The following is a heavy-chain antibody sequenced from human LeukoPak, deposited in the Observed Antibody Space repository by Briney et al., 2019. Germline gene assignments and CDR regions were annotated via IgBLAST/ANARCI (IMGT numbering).Heavy chain of an antibody. Sequence: SETLSLTCTVSGGSISSSSYYWTWIRQPPGKGLEWIGEINHSGDTNYNPSLKSRVTISVDTSKNQFSLKLTSVTAADTAVYYCARDGYGSGWDYWGQGTLVTVSS. D-gene: IGHD3-10*01. CDR1: GGSISSSSYY. CDR3: ARDGYGSGWDY. CDR2: INHSGDT. J-gene: IGHJ4*02. V-gene: IGHV4-39*07.